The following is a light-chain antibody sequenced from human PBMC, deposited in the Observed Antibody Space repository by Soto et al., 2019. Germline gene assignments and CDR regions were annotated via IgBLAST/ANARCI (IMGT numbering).Light chain of an antibody. CDR3: QQGYSTTPIT. Sequence: DIQMTQSPSSLSASVGDRVTITCQASQNINNYLNWYQHKPGAAPKLLIFGASNLESGVPSRFSGSGSGTEFTLSISSLQPEDFATYYCQQGYSTTPITFGQGTRLENK. V-gene: IGKV1-39*01. CDR2: GAS. CDR1: QNINNY. J-gene: IGKJ5*01.